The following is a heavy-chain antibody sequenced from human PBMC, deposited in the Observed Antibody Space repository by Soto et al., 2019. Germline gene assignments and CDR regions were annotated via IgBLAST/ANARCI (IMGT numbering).Heavy chain of an antibody. CDR1: GFDFSNYG. CDR3: AKDRYLDHDSRGYLFDN. D-gene: IGHD3-22*01. Sequence: QVQLVESGGGVVQPGRSVRLSCAASGFDFSNYGIHWVRRAPGKGLEWVAVIWFDGNDKYYADSVEGRFTISRDNSKNTLYLQMNSLRAEDTAVYYCAKDRYLDHDSRGYLFDNWGQGTLVTVSS. V-gene: IGHV3-33*06. CDR2: IWFDGNDK. J-gene: IGHJ4*02.